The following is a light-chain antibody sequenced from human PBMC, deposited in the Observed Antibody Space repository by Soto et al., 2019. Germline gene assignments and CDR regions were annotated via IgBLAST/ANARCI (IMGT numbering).Light chain of an antibody. CDR2: DTS. CDR3: QQDNNYPWT. V-gene: IGKV1-5*01. CDR1: QSISSY. J-gene: IGKJ1*01. Sequence: DIQMTQSPSTLSASVGDRVTITCRASQSISSYLAWYQQKPGKAPKLLIFDTSSLESGVPSRFSGSGSGTEFTLTISSLQPDDFATYYCQQDNNYPWTFGQGTKVDIK.